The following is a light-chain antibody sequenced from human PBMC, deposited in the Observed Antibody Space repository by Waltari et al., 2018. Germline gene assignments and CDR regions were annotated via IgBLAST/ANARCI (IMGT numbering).Light chain of an antibody. Sequence: QSVLTQPPSASGTPGHNVDTPCSGDDSNIGRFGSRWFQQLPGPAPRLIIYENSLRPSRVPERFSGSRSGTSASLAITGLRSEDEGAYFCASWDDDIRGDVFGTGTAVTVL. V-gene: IGLV1-47*01. CDR1: DSNIGRFG. J-gene: IGLJ1*01. CDR2: ENS. CDR3: ASWDDDIRGDV.